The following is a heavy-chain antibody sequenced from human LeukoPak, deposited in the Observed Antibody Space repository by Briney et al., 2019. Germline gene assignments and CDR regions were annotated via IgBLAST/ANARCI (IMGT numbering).Heavy chain of an antibody. J-gene: IGHJ3*02. CDR2: IRYDGSNK. CDR1: GFTFSSYG. D-gene: IGHD5-18*01. V-gene: IGHV3-30*02. CDR3: ARARSSYGYGDAFDI. Sequence: GGSLRLSCAASGFTFSSYGMHWVRQAPGKGLEWVAFIRYDGSNKYYADSVKGRFTISRDNSRNTLYLQMNSLRAEDTAVYYCARARSSYGYGDAFDIWGQGTMVTVSS.